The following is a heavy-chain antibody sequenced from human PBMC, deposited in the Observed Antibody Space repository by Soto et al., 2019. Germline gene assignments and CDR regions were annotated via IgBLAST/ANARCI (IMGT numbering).Heavy chain of an antibody. CDR2: IDPIGGNT. J-gene: IGHJ1*01. CDR3: VRGYCTSSASFEGNFQH. D-gene: IGHD2-2*01. CDR1: GYTFTTYH. Sequence: QVQLVQSGAEVKEPGASLKISCKASGYTFTTYHIHWVRQAPGQGLDWLGMIDPIGGNTGYARKFEARVPMTRATSPGTAYIEVNSPRFDDKAMYCCVRGYCTSSASFEGNFQHWGQGALVTVYS. V-gene: IGHV1-46*01.